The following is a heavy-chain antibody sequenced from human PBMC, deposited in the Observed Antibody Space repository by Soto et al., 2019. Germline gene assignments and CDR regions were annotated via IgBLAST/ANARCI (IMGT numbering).Heavy chain of an antibody. J-gene: IGHJ6*02. Sequence: SETLSLTCTVSGVSISSGDYFWTWIRQPPGKGLEWIGYIYYSGSTYYNPSLKSRVTISVDTSKNQFSLKLSAMTAADTAVYYCARDEYYYGMDVWGQGTTVTVSS. CDR3: ARDEYYYGMDV. V-gene: IGHV4-30-4*01. CDR2: IYYSGST. CDR1: GVSISSGDYF.